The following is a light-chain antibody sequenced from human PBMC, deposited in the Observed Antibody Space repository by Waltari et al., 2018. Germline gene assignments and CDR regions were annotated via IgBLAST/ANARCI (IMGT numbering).Light chain of an antibody. CDR2: DDS. CDR3: QVWDSSGDLLVI. Sequence: SYVLTQPHSVSVAPGQTARITCGGNNIEAKSVHWYQQKPGQAPVVVGFDDSDRPSGIPERSAGANSGNTATLTISRVEGGDEADYFWQVWDSSGDLLVIFGGGTKLTVL. V-gene: IGLV3-21*02. J-gene: IGLJ2*01. CDR1: NIEAKS.